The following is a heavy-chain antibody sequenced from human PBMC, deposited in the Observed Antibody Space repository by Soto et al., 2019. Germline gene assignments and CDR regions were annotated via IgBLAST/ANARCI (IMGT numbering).Heavy chain of an antibody. CDR3: ARVQSTSWGYYYAVDV. Sequence: QVQLQESGPGLVKPSETLSLTCRISGGSISSYYWNWIRQAPGKGLECFGIISYSGSTNYNPALTSRVTISVDTSKDQISLRLNSVTAADTAVYYCARVQSTSWGYYYAVDVWGQGTTVTVSS. V-gene: IGHV4-59*01. CDR1: GGSISSYY. D-gene: IGHD2-2*01. J-gene: IGHJ6*01. CDR2: ISYSGST.